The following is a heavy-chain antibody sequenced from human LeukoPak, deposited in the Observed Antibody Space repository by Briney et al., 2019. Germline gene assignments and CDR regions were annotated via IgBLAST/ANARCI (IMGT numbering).Heavy chain of an antibody. CDR1: VYSLHGYY. J-gene: IGHJ4*01. CDR3: ARDRSRGSFDY. D-gene: IGHD3-10*01. V-gene: IGHV1-2*02. Sequence: SETVSCQPCVYSLHGYYMHWVRQAPGQGLEWMGWIKPTSGGTNYAHKSQCRVTMTRDTSISTAYMELSRLRSDDTAVYYCARDRSRGSFDYSGHGTPVTVSS. CDR2: IKPTSGGT.